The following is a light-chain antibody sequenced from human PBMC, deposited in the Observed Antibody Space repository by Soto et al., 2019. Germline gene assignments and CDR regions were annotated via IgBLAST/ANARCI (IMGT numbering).Light chain of an antibody. V-gene: IGLV2-8*01. CDR2: EVV. CDR3: KSYAGSNTYV. Sequence: QSVLTQPPSASGSPGQSVTISCTGTKNDIGVYDFVSWYQHHPGKAPRLIIYEVVQRPSGVPDRFSGSKSDNTASLTVSGLQAADEADYFCKSYAGSNTYVFGGGTKVTVL. J-gene: IGLJ1*01. CDR1: KNDIGVYDF.